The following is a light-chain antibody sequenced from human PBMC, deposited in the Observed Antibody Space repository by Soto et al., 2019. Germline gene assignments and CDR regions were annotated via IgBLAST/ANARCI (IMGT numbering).Light chain of an antibody. CDR1: QSVGRNY. CDR3: QQYASSPLT. CDR2: GAS. Sequence: IVLTQSPGTLSLSPGERATLSCRASQSVGRNYLAWYQQKPGQDPRLLIHGASSRATGIPDRFSGSGSGTDFTLTISRLEPEDFAVYYCQQYASSPLTFGGGTKVEIK. V-gene: IGKV3-20*01. J-gene: IGKJ4*01.